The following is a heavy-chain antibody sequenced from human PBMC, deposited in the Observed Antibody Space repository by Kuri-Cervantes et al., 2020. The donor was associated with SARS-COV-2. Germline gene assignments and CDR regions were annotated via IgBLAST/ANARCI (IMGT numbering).Heavy chain of an antibody. CDR3: ARDIYSGWSGLWGFDL. CDR1: RFAFDTYS. D-gene: IGHD5-12*01. V-gene: IGHV3-48*02. J-gene: IGHJ3*01. CDR2: INSRNTTV. Sequence: GESLKISCAASRFAFDTYSMNWVRQAPGKGLEWVSYINSRNTTVYYADSVKGRFTISRDNAKNSLYLPMNSLRDDDTAVYFCARDIYSGWSGLWGFDLWGQGTMVTVSS.